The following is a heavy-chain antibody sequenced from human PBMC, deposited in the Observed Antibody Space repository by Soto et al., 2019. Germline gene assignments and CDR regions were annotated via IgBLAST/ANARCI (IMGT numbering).Heavy chain of an antibody. Sequence: GGSLRLSCVASGFSFSAYSMNWVRQAPGKGLEWISYISSSNKVIYANSVKGRFTISRDNAKNSLYLQMNSLRDEDTAIYYCARVKGGFDLWGQGTMVTVSS. J-gene: IGHJ3*01. V-gene: IGHV3-48*02. CDR1: GFSFSAYS. CDR3: ARVKGGFDL. CDR2: ISSSNKV. D-gene: IGHD3-16*01.